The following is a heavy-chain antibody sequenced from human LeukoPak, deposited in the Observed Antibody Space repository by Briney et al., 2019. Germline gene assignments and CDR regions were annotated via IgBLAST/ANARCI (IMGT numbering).Heavy chain of an antibody. Sequence: SETLSLTCAVYGGSFSGYYWSWIRQPPGKGLEWIGEINHSGSTNYNPSLKSRVTISVDTSKNQFSLKLSSVTAADTAVYYCARGRIAEYDFWSGYPDKYNWFDPWGQGTLVTVSS. CDR1: GGSFSGYY. CDR2: INHSGST. CDR3: ARGRIAEYDFWSGYPDKYNWFDP. V-gene: IGHV4-34*01. J-gene: IGHJ5*02. D-gene: IGHD3-3*01.